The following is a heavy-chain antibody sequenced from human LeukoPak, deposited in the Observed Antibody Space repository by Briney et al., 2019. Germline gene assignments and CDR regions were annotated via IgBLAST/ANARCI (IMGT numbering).Heavy chain of an antibody. CDR2: IGTYSGST. Sequence: GASVKVSCKASGYTITSYGISWVRQAPGQGLEWMGWIGTYSGSTNYAQKLQGRVTMTTDTSTSTAYMELNSLRSDDTAVYYCATDPGEIVPAAKGPRGDYCYGMDVWGQGTTVTVSS. CDR3: ATDPGEIVPAAKGPRGDYCYGMDV. J-gene: IGHJ6*02. CDR1: GYTITSYG. D-gene: IGHD2-2*01. V-gene: IGHV1-18*01.